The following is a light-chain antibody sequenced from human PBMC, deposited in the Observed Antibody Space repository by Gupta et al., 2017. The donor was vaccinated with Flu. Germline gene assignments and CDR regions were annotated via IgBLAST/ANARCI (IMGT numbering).Light chain of an antibody. V-gene: IGLV2-23*01. CDR1: SSDVGSYNL. CDR2: EGT. CDR3: CSYAGSGTYV. Sequence: SITISCTGTSSDVGSYNLVSWYQQHPGKAPKFMIYEGTKRPSGVSNRFSGSKSGNTASLTISGLQAEDEADYYCCSYAGSGTYVFGTGTKVTVL. J-gene: IGLJ1*01.